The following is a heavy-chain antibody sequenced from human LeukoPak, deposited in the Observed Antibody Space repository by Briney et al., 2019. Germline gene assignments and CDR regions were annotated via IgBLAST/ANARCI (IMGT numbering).Heavy chain of an antibody. Sequence: SETLSLTCAVAGASISSSNWGSGGRQPPGQGLEWIGEIYHSGSTNYNPSVKSRVTIAVDKSKHQFSLKLSSATAADTAVYYCARDYYYYDSSGYYEGYYYYYMDVWGKGTTVTISS. V-gene: IGHV4-4*02. CDR1: GASISSSNW. CDR2: IYHSGST. J-gene: IGHJ6*03. D-gene: IGHD3-22*01. CDR3: ARDYYYYDSSGYYEGYYYYYMDV.